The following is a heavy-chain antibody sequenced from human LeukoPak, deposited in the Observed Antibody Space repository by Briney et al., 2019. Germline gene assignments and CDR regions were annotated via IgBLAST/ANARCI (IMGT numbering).Heavy chain of an antibody. Sequence: GGSLRLSCAASGFTFDDYGMSWVRQAPGKGLEWVSGINWNGGSTGYADSVKGRFTISRDNAKNSLYLQMNSLRAEDTALYYCARENLADYYDSSGYFDYWGQGTLDTVSS. CDR1: GFTFDDYG. CDR2: INWNGGST. J-gene: IGHJ4*02. V-gene: IGHV3-20*04. CDR3: ARENLADYYDSSGYFDY. D-gene: IGHD3-22*01.